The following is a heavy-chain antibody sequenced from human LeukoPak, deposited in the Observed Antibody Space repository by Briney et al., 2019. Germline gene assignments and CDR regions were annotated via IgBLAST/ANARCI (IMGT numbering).Heavy chain of an antibody. J-gene: IGHJ4*02. CDR2: INYGGTT. CDR3: ARYVVYGSGKYYFDY. V-gene: IGHV4-39*01. Sequence: PSETLSLTCTVSGGSISSSDYYWSWIRQPPGKELEWIASINYGGTTYYNPSLKSRVTISVDTSKNQFSLRLSSVTAADTAVYLCARYVVYGSGKYYFDYWGQGSLVTASS. CDR1: GGSISSSDYY. D-gene: IGHD3-10*01.